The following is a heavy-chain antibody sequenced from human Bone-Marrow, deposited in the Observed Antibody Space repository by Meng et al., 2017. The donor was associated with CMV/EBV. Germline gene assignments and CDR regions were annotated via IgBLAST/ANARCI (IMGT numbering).Heavy chain of an antibody. CDR3: ASYYCSSTSCYGMDV. D-gene: IGHD2-2*01. Sequence: GGSLRLSCAASGFTFSSYSMNWVRQAPGKGLEWVSSISSSSSYIYYADSVKGRFTISRDNAKNSLYLKMNSLRAEDTAVYYCASYYCSSTSCYGMDVWGPGNTVTVSS. CDR1: GFTFSSYS. CDR2: ISSSSSYI. V-gene: IGHV3-21*01. J-gene: IGHJ6*02.